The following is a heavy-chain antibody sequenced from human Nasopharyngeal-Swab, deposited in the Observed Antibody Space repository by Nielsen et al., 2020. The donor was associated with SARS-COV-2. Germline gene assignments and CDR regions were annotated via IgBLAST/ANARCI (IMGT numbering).Heavy chain of an antibody. Sequence: GGSLRLSCAASGFTFSSYAMHWVRQAPGKGLEWVGVISYDGSNKYYADSVKGRFTISRDNSKNTLYLQMNSLRAEDTAVYYCARVLGGSYYAAFDIWGQGTMVTVSS. J-gene: IGHJ3*02. CDR3: ARVLGGSYYAAFDI. V-gene: IGHV3-30*04. D-gene: IGHD1-26*01. CDR2: ISYDGSNK. CDR1: GFTFSSYA.